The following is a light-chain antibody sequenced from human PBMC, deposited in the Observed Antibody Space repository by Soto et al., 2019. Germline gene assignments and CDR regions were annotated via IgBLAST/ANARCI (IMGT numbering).Light chain of an antibody. Sequence: DIVLTPSPLSLSVTPGEPASISCRSSQSLLHSNGYNYLDWYQQKPGKAPKLLIYAASSLQSGVPSRFSGSGSGTDFTLTISRLEPEDFAVYYCQQYGSSPWTFGQGAKVDIK. CDR3: QQYGSSPWT. CDR1: QSLLHSNGYNY. V-gene: IGKV2-28*01. J-gene: IGKJ1*01. CDR2: AAS.